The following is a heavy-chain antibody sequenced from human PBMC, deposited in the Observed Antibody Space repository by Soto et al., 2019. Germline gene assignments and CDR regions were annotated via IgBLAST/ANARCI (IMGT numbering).Heavy chain of an antibody. D-gene: IGHD6-6*01. CDR3: AREDTRARLYYYGMDV. V-gene: IGHV3-33*01. J-gene: IGHJ6*02. Sequence: GGSLRLSCAASGFTFSSYGMHWVRQAPGKGLERVAVIWYDGGNKYYADSVKGRFTISRDNSKNTLYLQMNSLRAEDTAVYYCAREDTRARLYYYGMDVWGQGTTVTVSS. CDR1: GFTFSSYG. CDR2: IWYDGGNK.